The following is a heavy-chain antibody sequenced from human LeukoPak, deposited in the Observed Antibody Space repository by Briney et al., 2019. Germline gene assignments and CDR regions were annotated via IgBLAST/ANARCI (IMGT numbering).Heavy chain of an antibody. J-gene: IGHJ4*02. CDR2: ISYDESNI. CDR1: RFTFSRYG. V-gene: IGHV3-30*03. CDR3: ARGPYYDSSGYPLRY. D-gene: IGHD3-22*01. Sequence: GRSLRLSCAASRFTFSRYGMHWVRQAPGKGLEWVAVISYDESNIYYADSVKGRFTISRDNSKNTLYLQMNSLRAEDTAVYYCARGPYYDSSGYPLRYWGQGTLVTVSS.